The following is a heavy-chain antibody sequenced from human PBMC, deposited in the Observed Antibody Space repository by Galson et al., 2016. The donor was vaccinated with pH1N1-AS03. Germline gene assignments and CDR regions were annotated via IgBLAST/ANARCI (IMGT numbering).Heavy chain of an antibody. CDR2: ISASGGDT. V-gene: IGHV3-23*01. CDR3: AKGGKGYCSSATCFSLSYYYYYYGMDV. D-gene: IGHD2-2*01. Sequence: SLRLSCAVSGFMFSTNAMTWVRQAPGKGLEWVSGISASGGDTYYADSVKGRFTVSRDNSQHTLDLQMNSLRADDTAVYYCAKGGKGYCSSATCFSLSYYYYYYGMDVWGQGTTVTVSS. J-gene: IGHJ6*02. CDR1: GFMFSTNA.